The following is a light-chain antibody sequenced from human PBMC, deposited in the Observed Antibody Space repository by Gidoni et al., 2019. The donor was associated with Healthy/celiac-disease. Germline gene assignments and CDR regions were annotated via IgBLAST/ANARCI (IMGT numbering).Light chain of an antibody. CDR1: QDISNY. CDR2: AAS. CDR3: QQYDNLPIT. V-gene: IGKV1-33*01. J-gene: IGKJ5*01. Sequence: DIQMTQSPSSLSAPVGDRVTITCQASQDISNYLNWYQQKPGKAPKLLIYAASNLETGVPSRFSGSGSGTDFTFTISSLQPEDIATYYCQQYDNLPITFXXXTRLEIK.